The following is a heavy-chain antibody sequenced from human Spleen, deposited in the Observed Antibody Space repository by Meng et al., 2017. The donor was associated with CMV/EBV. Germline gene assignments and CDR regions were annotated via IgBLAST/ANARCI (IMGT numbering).Heavy chain of an antibody. Sequence: SETLSLTCAISGDSVSSNSADWNWIRQSPSRGLEWLGRTYYRSKWYNDYAVSVKSRITINPDTSKSQFSLQLNSVTPEDTAVYYCARVTRRTFDYWGQGTLVTVSS. J-gene: IGHJ4*02. CDR1: GDSVSSNSAD. V-gene: IGHV6-1*01. CDR3: ARVTRRTFDY. CDR2: TYYRSKWYN. D-gene: IGHD3-10*01.